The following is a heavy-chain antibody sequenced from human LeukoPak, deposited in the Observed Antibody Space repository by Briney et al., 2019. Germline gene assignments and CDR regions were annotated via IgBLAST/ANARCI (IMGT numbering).Heavy chain of an antibody. V-gene: IGHV2-70*01. CDR3: ARMDYGDYLFDF. J-gene: IGHJ4*02. Sequence: SGPALVKPTQTLTLTCTFSGFSLSTNGMCVSWIRQPPGKALEWLALIDWDDDKFYSTSLKTRLTIPKDTSKNLVVLTMTNMDPVDTATYYCARMDYGDYLFDFWGQGTLVTVSS. D-gene: IGHD4-17*01. CDR2: IDWDDDK. CDR1: GFSLSTNGMC.